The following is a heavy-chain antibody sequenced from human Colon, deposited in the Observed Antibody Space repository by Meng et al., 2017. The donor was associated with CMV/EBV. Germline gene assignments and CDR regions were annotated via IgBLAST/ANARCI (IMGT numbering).Heavy chain of an antibody. J-gene: IGHJ4*02. D-gene: IGHD4-17*01. Sequence: QVQQVQSGAEVKRPGDTLVVSCKFSGYSFTSYAINWERKAPGQGLEWMGWISTHKGDTNYAQKFQGRSTMATDTSTSTAYMELRGLRSDDTADYYCAREKATVTTFMLLYWGLGTLVTVSS. CDR3: AREKATVTTFMLLY. CDR1: GYSFTSYA. CDR2: ISTHKGDT. V-gene: IGHV1-18*01.